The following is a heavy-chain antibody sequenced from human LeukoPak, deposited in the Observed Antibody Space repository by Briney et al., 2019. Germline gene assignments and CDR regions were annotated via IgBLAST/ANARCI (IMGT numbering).Heavy chain of an antibody. CDR1: GFTFSSYN. CDR2: ISSSASTI. V-gene: IGHV3-48*01. D-gene: IGHD1-26*01. CDR3: GRSGTYAYFDY. J-gene: IGHJ4*02. Sequence: GGSLRLSCAASGFTFSSYNMNWVRQAPGKGLEWVSYISSSASTIYYADSVEGRFTISRDNAKNSLFLQMNSLRAEDTAVYYCGRSGTYAYFDYWGXGTXVTVSS.